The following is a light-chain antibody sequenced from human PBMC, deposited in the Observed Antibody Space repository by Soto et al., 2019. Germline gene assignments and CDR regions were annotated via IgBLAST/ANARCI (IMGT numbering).Light chain of an antibody. V-gene: IGLV2-14*01. CDR3: SSYTSSSSVV. Sequence: QPASVSGSPGQSITISCTGTSSDVGGYKYVSWYQQHPGKAPKVMIYDVSNRPSGVSNRFSGSKSGNTASLTISGLQAEDEADYYCSSYTSSSSVVFGGGTKLTVL. J-gene: IGLJ3*02. CDR1: SSDVGGYKY. CDR2: DVS.